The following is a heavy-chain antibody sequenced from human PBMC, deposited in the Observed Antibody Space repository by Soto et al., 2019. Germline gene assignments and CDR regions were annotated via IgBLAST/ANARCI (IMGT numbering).Heavy chain of an antibody. CDR1: GSSVTSDDSF. D-gene: IGHD2-2*01. CDR3: ARLEAVWKRRRYASSGESYYFYFGINV. Sequence: QVQLQESGPGSIMPSQTLSLTCSVSGSSVTSDDSFWSWVRQSPGKGLEWIGDISHSGTTQYSPSLRSRIFISVERSKNKISLRLNSVTAADTAVYYCARLEAVWKRRRYASSGESYYFYFGINVWGPGTTVIVS. J-gene: IGHJ6*02. CDR2: ISHSGTT. V-gene: IGHV4-30-4*01.